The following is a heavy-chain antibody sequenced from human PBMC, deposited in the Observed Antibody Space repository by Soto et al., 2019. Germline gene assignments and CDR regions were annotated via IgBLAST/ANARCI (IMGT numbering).Heavy chain of an antibody. CDR1: GGSISSYY. Sequence: PSETLSLTCTVSGGSISSYYWSWIRQPAGKGLEWIGRIHTSGSTNYNPSLKSRVTMSVDTSKNQFSLKLSSVTAADTAVYYCAREWRIYYDSSGYSRGFDYWGQGTLVTVSS. CDR2: IHTSGST. J-gene: IGHJ4*02. D-gene: IGHD3-22*01. CDR3: AREWRIYYDSSGYSRGFDY. V-gene: IGHV4-4*07.